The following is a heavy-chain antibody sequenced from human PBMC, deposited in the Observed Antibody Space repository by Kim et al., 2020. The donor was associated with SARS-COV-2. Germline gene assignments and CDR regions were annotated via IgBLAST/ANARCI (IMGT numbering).Heavy chain of an antibody. CDR3: AKDGHATVYYYYMDV. Sequence: ADSVKGRFIISRADSTNALFLQMHSLRAEDTAVYYCAKDGHATVYYYYMDVWGKGTAVTVSS. V-gene: IGHV3-23*01. J-gene: IGHJ6*03.